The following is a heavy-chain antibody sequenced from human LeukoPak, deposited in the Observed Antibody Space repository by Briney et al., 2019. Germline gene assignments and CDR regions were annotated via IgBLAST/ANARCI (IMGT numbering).Heavy chain of an antibody. J-gene: IGHJ5*02. CDR3: ARLVAVTGTVDYFDP. CDR1: GGSISGYH. CDR2: IYYKGIT. D-gene: IGHD2-21*02. Sequence: SETLSLTCVVSGGSISGYHWSWIRQPPGKGLEWIGYIYYKGITNYNPSLKSRVTISLDTSRSQFSLNLRSATAADTAVYYCARLVAVTGTVDYFDPWGQGAVVTVSS. V-gene: IGHV4-59*08.